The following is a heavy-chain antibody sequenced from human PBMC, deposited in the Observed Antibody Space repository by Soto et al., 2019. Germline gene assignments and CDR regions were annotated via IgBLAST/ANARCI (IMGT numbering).Heavy chain of an antibody. CDR1: GFTFSSYA. Sequence: GGSLRLSCAASGFTFSSYAMSWVRQAPGKGLEWVSAISGSGGSTYYADSVKGRFTISRDNSKNTLYLQMNSLRAEDTAVYYCAKYTGYSSSWFSWYFDYWGQGTLVTVSS. CDR3: AKYTGYSSSWFSWYFDY. V-gene: IGHV3-23*01. J-gene: IGHJ4*02. D-gene: IGHD6-13*01. CDR2: ISGSGGST.